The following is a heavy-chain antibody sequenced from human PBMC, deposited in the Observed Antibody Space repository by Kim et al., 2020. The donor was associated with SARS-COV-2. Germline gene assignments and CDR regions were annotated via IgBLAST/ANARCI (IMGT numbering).Heavy chain of an antibody. V-gene: IGHV4-59*01. CDR2: IYYRGST. D-gene: IGHD3-16*02. J-gene: IGHJ5*02. CDR1: GGSISNYY. Sequence: SETLSLTCTVSGGSISNYYWSWIRQPPGKGLEWVGYIYYRGSTNYSPSLWNRVTISVDTSKNQFSLKLRSVTAADTAVYYCARGGARVGGIIYWFDPWGQGTLVTVSS. CDR3: ARGGARVGGIIYWFDP.